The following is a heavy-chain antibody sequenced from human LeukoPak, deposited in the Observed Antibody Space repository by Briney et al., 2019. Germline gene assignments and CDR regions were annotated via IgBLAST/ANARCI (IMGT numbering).Heavy chain of an antibody. CDR1: GFTFSSYA. J-gene: IGHJ6*02. CDR2: ISYDGSNK. Sequence: GRSLRLSCAATGFTFSSYAMHLVRQAPGKGLEWVAVISYDGSNKYYADSVKGRFTISRDNSKNTLYLQMNSLRAEDTAVYYCARVELRFLEWLLFRYYYGMDVWGQGTTVTVSS. V-gene: IGHV3-30-3*01. D-gene: IGHD3-3*01. CDR3: ARVELRFLEWLLFRYYYGMDV.